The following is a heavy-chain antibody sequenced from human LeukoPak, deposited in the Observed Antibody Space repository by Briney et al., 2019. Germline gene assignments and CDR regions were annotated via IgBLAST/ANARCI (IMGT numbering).Heavy chain of an antibody. CDR2: IYYSGST. D-gene: IGHD3-10*01. Sequence: PSETLSLTCTVSGGSISSSSYYWGWIRQPPGKGLEWIGSIYYSGSTYYNPSLKSRVTISVDTSKNQFSLKLSSVTAADTAVYYCARHYYGSGSYYTALLHSYNWFDPWGQGTLVTVSS. V-gene: IGHV4-39*01. J-gene: IGHJ5*02. CDR3: ARHYYGSGSYYTALLHSYNWFDP. CDR1: GGSISSSSYY.